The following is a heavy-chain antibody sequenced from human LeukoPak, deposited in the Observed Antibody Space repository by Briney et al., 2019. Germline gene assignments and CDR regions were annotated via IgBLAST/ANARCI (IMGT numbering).Heavy chain of an antibody. J-gene: IGHJ3*02. Sequence: ASVKVSCKPSGYTFTSYGISWVRQAPGQGLEWMGWISTYNTNTNYARKFQGRVTMTTDTSTTTAYMELRSLRSDDTAVYYCARNLHYYDSSGPNDAFDIWGQGTMVTVSS. CDR2: ISTYNTNT. D-gene: IGHD3-22*01. CDR1: GYTFTSYG. V-gene: IGHV1-18*01. CDR3: ARNLHYYDSSGPNDAFDI.